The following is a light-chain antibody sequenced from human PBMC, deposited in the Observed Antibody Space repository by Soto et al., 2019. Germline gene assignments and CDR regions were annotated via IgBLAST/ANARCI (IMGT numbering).Light chain of an antibody. J-gene: IGKJ4*01. CDR1: QSVSSN. CDR2: GAS. V-gene: IGKV3-15*01. CDR3: QQYHTWPIT. Sequence: EIVMTQSPATLSVSPGEIATLSCWASQSVSSNLAWYQQKPGQAPRLLIYGASTRATGIPTRFSGRGSGTEFTLTISRLQSEDCAIYYCQQYHTWPITFGGGTKVDIK.